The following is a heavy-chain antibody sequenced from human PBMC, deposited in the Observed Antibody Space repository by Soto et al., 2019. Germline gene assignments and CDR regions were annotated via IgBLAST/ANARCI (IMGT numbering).Heavy chain of an antibody. CDR3: ARGAYYDFWSGSHRGSDWLDP. CDR1: GFTFSSYS. J-gene: IGHJ5*02. CDR2: ISSSSSYI. V-gene: IGHV3-21*01. D-gene: IGHD3-3*01. Sequence: PVGSLRLSCAASGFTFSSYSMNWVRQAPGKGLEWVSSISSSSSYIYYADSVKGRFTISRDNAKNSLYLQMNSLRAEDTAVYYCARGAYYDFWSGSHRGSDWLDPWGQGTLVTVAS.